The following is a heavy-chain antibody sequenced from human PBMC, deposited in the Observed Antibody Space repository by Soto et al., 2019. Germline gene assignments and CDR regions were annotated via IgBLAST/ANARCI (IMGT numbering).Heavy chain of an antibody. J-gene: IGHJ4*02. V-gene: IGHV3-15*07. CDR3: TTGGSYSPFDS. D-gene: IGHD3-10*01. CDR2: IRRKTDGGAA. CDR1: GFSFSNAW. Sequence: EVQLVESGGGLVVPGGSLRLSCAASGFSFSNAWMNWVRQTPRKGLEWVGRIRRKTDGGAADHAAPVEGRFIISRDDSKNAVYLQMNSLKTEDTGVYYCTTGGSYSPFDSWGQGTLVTVSS.